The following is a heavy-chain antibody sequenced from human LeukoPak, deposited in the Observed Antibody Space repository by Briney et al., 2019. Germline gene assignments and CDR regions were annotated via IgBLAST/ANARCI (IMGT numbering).Heavy chain of an antibody. J-gene: IGHJ4*02. V-gene: IGHV1-3*01. CDR3: ARDASGYSPADY. CDR2: INAGNGNT. D-gene: IGHD5-12*01. CDR1: GYIFTTFS. Sequence: ASVKVSCKASGYIFTTFSIHWVRQAPGQRLEWMGWINAGNGNTKYSQKFQGRVTITRDTSASTAYMELSSLRSEDTAVYYCARDASGYSPADYWGQGTLVTVSS.